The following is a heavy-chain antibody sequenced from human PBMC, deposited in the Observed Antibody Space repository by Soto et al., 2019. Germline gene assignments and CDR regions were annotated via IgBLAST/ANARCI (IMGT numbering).Heavy chain of an antibody. CDR3: ARDRAPRRGYSYGPVDY. D-gene: IGHD5-18*01. V-gene: IGHV3-30-3*01. CDR1: GFTFSSYA. CDR2: ISYDGSNK. Sequence: TGGSLRLSCAASGFTFSSYAMHWVRQAPGKGLEWVAVISYDGSNKYYADSVKGRFTISRDNSKNTLYLQMNSLRAEDTAVYYCARDRAPRRGYSYGPVDYWGQGTLVTVSS. J-gene: IGHJ4*02.